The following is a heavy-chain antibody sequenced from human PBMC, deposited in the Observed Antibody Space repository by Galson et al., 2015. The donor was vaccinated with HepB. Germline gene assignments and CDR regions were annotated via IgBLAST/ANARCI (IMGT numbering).Heavy chain of an antibody. CDR2: INPNSGGT. CDR1: GYTFTGYY. CDR3: VRGYCGGDCYFGVDY. V-gene: IGHV1-2*02. Sequence: SVKVSCKASGYTFTGYYMHWVRQAPGQGLEWMGWINPNSGGTNYAQKFQGRVTMTRDTSISTAYMELSRLRSDDTAVYYCVRGYCGGDCYFGVDYWGQGTLVTVSS. D-gene: IGHD2-21*02. J-gene: IGHJ4*02.